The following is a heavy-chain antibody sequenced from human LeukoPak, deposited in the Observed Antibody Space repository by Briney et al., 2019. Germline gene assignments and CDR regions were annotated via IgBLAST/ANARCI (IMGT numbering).Heavy chain of an antibody. V-gene: IGHV4-59*01. CDR2: IYYSGST. Sequence: SETLSLTCTVSGGSISSYYWSWIRQPPGKGLEWIGYIYYSGSTNYNPSLKSRVTISVDTSKNQFSLKLSSVTAADTAVYYCASQGYWRSYHAHWGQGTLVTVSS. CDR3: ASQGYWRSYHAH. CDR1: GGSISSYY. D-gene: IGHD2-2*01. J-gene: IGHJ4*02.